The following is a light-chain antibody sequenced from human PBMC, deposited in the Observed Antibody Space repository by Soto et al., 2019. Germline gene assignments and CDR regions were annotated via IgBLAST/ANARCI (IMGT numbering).Light chain of an antibody. Sequence: QSALTQPASVTGSPGQSITISCTGTSSDVGGYNRVSWYQQYPGTAPKLMIYEVTNRPSGVSGRFSGSKSVNTASLTISGLQSEDEADYYCSSYTSSSTLVVFGGGTKLTVL. J-gene: IGLJ2*01. CDR2: EVT. V-gene: IGLV2-14*01. CDR1: SSDVGGYNR. CDR3: SSYTSSSTLVV.